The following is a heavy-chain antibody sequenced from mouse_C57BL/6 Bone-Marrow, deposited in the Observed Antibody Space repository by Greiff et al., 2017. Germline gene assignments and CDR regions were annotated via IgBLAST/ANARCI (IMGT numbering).Heavy chain of an antibody. Sequence: QVQLQQPGAELVKPGASVKMSCKASGYTFTSYWITWVKQRPGQGLEWIGDIYPGSGSTNYNEKFKSKATLTVDTSSSTAYMQLSRLTSEDSAVYYCASFTTVVPYFDYWGQGTTLTVSA. J-gene: IGHJ2*01. D-gene: IGHD1-1*01. CDR1: GYTFTSYW. CDR3: ASFTTVVPYFDY. V-gene: IGHV1-55*01. CDR2: IYPGSGST.